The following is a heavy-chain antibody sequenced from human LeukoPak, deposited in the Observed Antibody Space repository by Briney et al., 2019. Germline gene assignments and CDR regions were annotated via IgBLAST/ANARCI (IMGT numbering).Heavy chain of an antibody. CDR2: ISGSGGNT. Sequence: PGGSLRLSCAVSGFIFRNYAMSWVRQAPGKGLEWVSAISGSGGNTYYADSVKGRFTISRDNSKNTLYLQMNSLRAEDTAVYYCAKERITSFYYYYYGMDVWGQGTTVTVSS. J-gene: IGHJ6*02. CDR1: GFIFRNYA. V-gene: IGHV3-23*01. CDR3: AKERITSFYYYYYGMDV. D-gene: IGHD3-3*01.